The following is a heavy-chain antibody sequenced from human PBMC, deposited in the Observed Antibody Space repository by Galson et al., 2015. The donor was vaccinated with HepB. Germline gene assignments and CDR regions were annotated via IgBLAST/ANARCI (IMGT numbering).Heavy chain of an antibody. CDR2: ITYTQSI. CDR3: ARDGGNSGYGMDV. V-gene: IGHV3-48*04. Sequence: SLRLSCAASGFTFSSYSMNWVRQAPGKGLEWVAHITYTQSIYYADSVQGRFTISRDNAKNSLFLRMNSLRAEDMAVYYCARDGGNSGYGMDVWGQGTTVTVSS. D-gene: IGHD4-23*01. CDR1: GFTFSSYS. J-gene: IGHJ6*02.